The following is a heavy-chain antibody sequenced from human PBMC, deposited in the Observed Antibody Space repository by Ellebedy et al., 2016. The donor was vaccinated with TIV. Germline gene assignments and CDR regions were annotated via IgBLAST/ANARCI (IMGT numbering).Heavy chain of an antibody. V-gene: IGHV3-21*05. D-gene: IGHD1-26*01. J-gene: IGHJ4*02. Sequence: GESLKISCATSGFTFSLYSMDWVRQAPGKGLEWVSYISNTGSLIYYADSVKGRFTISRDNAKNSLYLQMNSLRDEDTAVYYCARDWYRIDYWGQGTLVTVSS. CDR1: GFTFSLYS. CDR3: ARDWYRIDY. CDR2: ISNTGSLI.